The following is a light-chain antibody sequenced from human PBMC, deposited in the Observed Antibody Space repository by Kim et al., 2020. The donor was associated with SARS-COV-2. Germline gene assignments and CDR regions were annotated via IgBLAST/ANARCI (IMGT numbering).Light chain of an antibody. V-gene: IGLV2-14*03. Sequence: QSALTQPASVSGSPGQSITISCTGTSSDVGSYNYVSWYQQQPGKAPKLMIYDVSSRPSGVSSRFSGSKSGNTASLTISGLQAEDEADYYCSSYTSSGTRVFGTGTKVTVL. J-gene: IGLJ1*01. CDR2: DVS. CDR3: SSYTSSGTRV. CDR1: SSDVGSYNY.